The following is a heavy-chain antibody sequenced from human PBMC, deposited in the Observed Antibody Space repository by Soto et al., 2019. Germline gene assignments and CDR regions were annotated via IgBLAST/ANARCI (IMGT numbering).Heavy chain of an antibody. CDR2: ISGSGGST. CDR1: GFTFSSYA. CDR3: ANMRQTAIHYYYYGMDV. V-gene: IGHV3-23*01. J-gene: IGHJ6*02. D-gene: IGHD5-18*01. Sequence: EVQLLESGGGLVQPGGSLRLSCAASGFTFSSYAMSWVRQAPGKGLEWVSAISGSGGSTYYADSVKGRFTISRDNSKNTLYLQKNSLRAEDTAVYYCANMRQTAIHYYYYGMDVWGQGTTVTVSS.